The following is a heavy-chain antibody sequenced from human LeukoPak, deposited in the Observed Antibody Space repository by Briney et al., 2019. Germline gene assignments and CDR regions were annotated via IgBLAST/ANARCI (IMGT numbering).Heavy chain of an antibody. J-gene: IGHJ6*02. CDR1: GFTFSSYS. V-gene: IGHV3-21*01. CDR2: ISSSSSYI. Sequence: SGGSLRLSCAASGFTFSSYSMNWVRQAPGKGLEWVSSISSSSSYIYYADSVKGRFTISRDNAKNSLYLQMNSLRAEDTAVYYCARSTVVVPAAIRRDYYYGMDVWGQGTTVTVSS. D-gene: IGHD2-2*02. CDR3: ARSTVVVPAAIRRDYYYGMDV.